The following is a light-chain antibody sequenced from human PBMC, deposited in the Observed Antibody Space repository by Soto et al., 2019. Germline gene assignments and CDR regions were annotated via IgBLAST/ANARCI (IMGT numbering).Light chain of an antibody. CDR3: SSYAGSSTSYV. CDR2: EVS. Sequence: QSALTQPPSASGSPGQSVTISCTGTSSDVGGYNYVPWYQQHPGKAPKLMIYEVSKRPSGVPDRFSGSKSGNTAALTVSGLQAEDEADYYCSSYAGSSTSYVFGTGTKLTVL. CDR1: SSDVGGYNY. J-gene: IGLJ1*01. V-gene: IGLV2-8*01.